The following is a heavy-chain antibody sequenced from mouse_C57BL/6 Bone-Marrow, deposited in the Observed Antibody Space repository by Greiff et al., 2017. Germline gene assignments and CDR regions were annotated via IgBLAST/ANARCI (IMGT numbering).Heavy chain of an antibody. J-gene: IGHJ2*01. CDR3: ARSAGTDY. D-gene: IGHD4-1*01. Sequence: VQLQQSGPELVKPGASVKISCKASGYTFTDYYMNWVKQRPGQGLEWIGVIFPGSGSTYYNEKFKGKATLTVDKSSSTAYMVLSSLTSEDSAVYSFARSAGTDYWGQGTTLTVSS. CDR2: IFPGSGST. V-gene: IGHV1-75*01. CDR1: GYTFTDYY.